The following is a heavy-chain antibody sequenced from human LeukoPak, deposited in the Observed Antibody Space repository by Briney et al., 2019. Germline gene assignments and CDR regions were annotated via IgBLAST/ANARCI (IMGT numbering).Heavy chain of an antibody. J-gene: IGHJ4*02. V-gene: IGHV3-23*01. CDR2: ISDSGDSA. D-gene: IGHD2-2*01. CDR1: GFTFSSYA. Sequence: GGSLRLSCVVSGFTFSSYAMNWVRQAPGKGLEWVSGISDSGDSAYYADSVKGRFTISRDSPKNTLYLQVSSLRAEDTAVYYCASQKLASTSYSIDYWGQGTLVTVSS. CDR3: ASQKLASTSYSIDY.